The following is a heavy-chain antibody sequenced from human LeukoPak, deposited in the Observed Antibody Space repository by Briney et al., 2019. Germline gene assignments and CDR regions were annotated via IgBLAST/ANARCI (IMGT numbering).Heavy chain of an antibody. CDR2: INPNSGGT. Sequence: ASVKVSCKASGYSFTGYYMHWVRQAPGQGLESMGWINPNSGGTHYEQKFQDRVTMTRDTSISTAYMELSRLRSDDTAVYYCARGGRYCSSSTCYYDYWGQGTLVTVSS. CDR1: GYSFTGYY. D-gene: IGHD2-2*01. V-gene: IGHV1-2*02. J-gene: IGHJ4*02. CDR3: ARGGRYCSSSTCYYDY.